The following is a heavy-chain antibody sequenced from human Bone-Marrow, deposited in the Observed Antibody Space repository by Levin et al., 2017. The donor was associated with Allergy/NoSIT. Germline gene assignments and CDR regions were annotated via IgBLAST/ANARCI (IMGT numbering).Heavy chain of an antibody. V-gene: IGHV4-34*01. CDR2: INHSGST. Sequence: PSETLSLTCAVYGGSFSGYYWSWIRQPPGKGLEWIGEINHSGSTNYNPSLKSRVTISVDTSKNQFSLKLSSVTAADTAVYYCARGEADSSSWGGYYYGMDVWGQGTTVTVSS. D-gene: IGHD6-13*01. CDR3: ARGEADSSSWGGYYYGMDV. CDR1: GGSFSGYY. J-gene: IGHJ6*02.